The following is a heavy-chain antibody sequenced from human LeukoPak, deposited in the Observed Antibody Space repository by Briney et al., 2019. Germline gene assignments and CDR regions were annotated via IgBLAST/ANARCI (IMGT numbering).Heavy chain of an antibody. J-gene: IGHJ4*02. V-gene: IGHV3-66*01. CDR1: GFTVSSNY. D-gene: IGHD3-22*01. CDR2: IYSGGST. Sequence: GGSLRLSCAASGFTVSSNYMSWVRQAPGKGLEWVSVIYSGGSTYYADSVKGRFTISRDNSKNTLYLQMNSLRAEDTAVYYCASTKPEYYYDSSGYYSWGQGTLVTVSS. CDR3: ASTKPEYYYDSSGYYS.